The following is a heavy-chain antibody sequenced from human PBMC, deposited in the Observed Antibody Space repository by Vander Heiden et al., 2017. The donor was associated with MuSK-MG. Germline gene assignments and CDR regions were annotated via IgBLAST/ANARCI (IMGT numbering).Heavy chain of an antibody. D-gene: IGHD3-10*01. CDR1: GGSFSGYY. V-gene: IGHV4-34*01. CDR2: INHSGST. Sequence: QVQLQQWGAGLLKPSETLSLTCAGYGGSFSGYYWSWIRQPPGKGLEWIGEINHSGSTNYNPSLKSRVTISVDTSKNQFSLKLSSVTAADTAVYYCARRENTMVRGVIQVYYFDYWGQGTLVTVSS. J-gene: IGHJ4*02. CDR3: ARRENTMVRGVIQVYYFDY.